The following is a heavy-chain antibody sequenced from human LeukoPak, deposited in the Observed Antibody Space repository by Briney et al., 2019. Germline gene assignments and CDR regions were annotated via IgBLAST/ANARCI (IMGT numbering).Heavy chain of an antibody. CDR3: ARSITYYYDSSGYYYGPINDY. Sequence: GESLKISCKGSGYSFTSYWIGWVRPMPGKGLEWMGIIYPGDSDTRYSPSFQGQVTISADKSISTAYLQWSSLKASDTAMYYCARSITYYYDSSGYYYGPINDYWGQGTLVTVSS. J-gene: IGHJ4*02. V-gene: IGHV5-51*01. CDR2: IYPGDSDT. CDR1: GYSFTSYW. D-gene: IGHD3-22*01.